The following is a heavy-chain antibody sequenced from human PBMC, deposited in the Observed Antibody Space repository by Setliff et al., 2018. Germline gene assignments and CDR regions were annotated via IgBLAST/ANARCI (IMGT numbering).Heavy chain of an antibody. J-gene: IGHJ4*01. Sequence: GGSLGLSCAASGFTFSTFWMSWVRQAPGKGLEWVANIKQDGSETYYVDSVKGRFTISRDNPNNSLYLQMNTLRAEDTAAYYCARGGYSYGYWGHGTLVTVSS. D-gene: IGHD5-18*01. CDR2: IKQDGSET. CDR3: ARGGYSYGY. V-gene: IGHV3-7*04. CDR1: GFTFSTFW.